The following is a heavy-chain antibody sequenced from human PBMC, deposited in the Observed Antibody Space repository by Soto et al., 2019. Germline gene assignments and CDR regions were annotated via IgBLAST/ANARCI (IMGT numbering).Heavy chain of an antibody. CDR1: GFTFGGYG. D-gene: IGHD5-18*01. CDR2: ISYDGSIK. V-gene: IGHV3-30*18. CDR3: ANSEYSRYKNIDV. J-gene: IGHJ6*02. Sequence: GGSLRLSCAASGFTFGGYGMHWVRQAPGRGLEWVALISYDGSIKYYADSVRGRFTISRDNSKNTLYLQMNSLRAEDTAVYYCANSEYSRYKNIDVWGQGTKVTVSS.